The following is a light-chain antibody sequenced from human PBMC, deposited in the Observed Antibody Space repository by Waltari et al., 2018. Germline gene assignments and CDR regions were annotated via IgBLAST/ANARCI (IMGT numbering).Light chain of an antibody. CDR1: SRAVGGYKY. Sequence: QSALTQPPSASGSPGPSVTLSCPGTSRAVGGYKYVPRHQQHPGKPPKLIIYEVRKRPSGVPDRFSGSKSGNTASLTVSGLQAEDEADYYCNSYVGSTLFYVFGTGTKVTVV. CDR3: NSYVGSTLFYV. CDR2: EVR. J-gene: IGLJ1*01. V-gene: IGLV2-8*01.